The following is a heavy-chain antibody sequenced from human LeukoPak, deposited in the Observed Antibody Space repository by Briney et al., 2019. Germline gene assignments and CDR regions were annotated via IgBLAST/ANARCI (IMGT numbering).Heavy chain of an antibody. J-gene: IGHJ4*02. Sequence: PGGSLRLSCAASGFTFSDYYMSWIRQAPGKGLEWVSAISGSGGSTYYADSVKGRFTISRDNSKNTLYLQMNSLRAEDTAVYYCASSIAVAGIRVYWGQGTLVTVSS. CDR3: ASSIAVAGIRVY. V-gene: IGHV3-23*01. D-gene: IGHD6-19*01. CDR1: GFTFSDYY. CDR2: ISGSGGST.